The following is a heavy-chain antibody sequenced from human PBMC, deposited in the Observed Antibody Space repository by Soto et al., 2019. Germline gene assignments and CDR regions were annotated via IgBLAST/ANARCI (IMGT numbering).Heavy chain of an antibody. J-gene: IGHJ3*02. D-gene: IGHD2-15*01. Sequence: QVQLVQSGAEVKKPGASVKVSCKASGYTFTSYAMHWVRQAPGQRLEWMGWINAGNGNTKYSQKFQGRVTITRDTSESTAYMELSSLRSEDTAVYYCARDQVDCSGGSCYDAFDIWGQGTMVTVSS. CDR1: GYTFTSYA. CDR3: ARDQVDCSGGSCYDAFDI. V-gene: IGHV1-3*01. CDR2: INAGNGNT.